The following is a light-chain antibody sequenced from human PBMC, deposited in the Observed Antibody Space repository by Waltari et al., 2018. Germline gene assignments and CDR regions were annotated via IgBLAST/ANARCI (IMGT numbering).Light chain of an antibody. CDR3: LQYGSSPYT. CDR1: QSVRSSY. J-gene: IGKJ2*01. Sequence: EIVLTQSPGTLSLSPGERATLSCRASQSVRSSYLAWYQQKPGQAPRLLLYGASSRATGIPDRFSGSGSGTDFTLTISRLEPEDFAVYSCLQYGSSPYTFGQGTKLEI. V-gene: IGKV3-20*01. CDR2: GAS.